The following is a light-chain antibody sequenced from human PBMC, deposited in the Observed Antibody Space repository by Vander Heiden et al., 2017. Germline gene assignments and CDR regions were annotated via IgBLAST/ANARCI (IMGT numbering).Light chain of an antibody. CDR2: GAS. CDR1: QSVSSS. V-gene: IGKV3-15*01. J-gene: IGKJ4*01. CDR3: QQYNSWPLT. Sequence: ELLMTHSPATLSMSPGERATLSCRASQSVSSSLAWYQQKPGQAPRLLIYGASTRATGIPARFSGSGSGTEFTLTISSLQSEDFAVYYCQQYNSWPLTFGGGTKVEIK.